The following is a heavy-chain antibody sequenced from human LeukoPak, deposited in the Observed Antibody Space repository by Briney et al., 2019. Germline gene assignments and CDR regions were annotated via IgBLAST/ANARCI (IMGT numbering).Heavy chain of an antibody. V-gene: IGHV3-48*03. D-gene: IGHD6-13*01. J-gene: IGHJ4*02. CDR2: ISGSGGTI. CDR1: GFTFSNYE. CDR3: AREGKAEGGRGGQFDY. Sequence: GGSLRLSCAASGFTFSNYEMNWVRRAPGRGLEWVSYISGSGGTIWDADSVKGRFTIYRDNAQNSMYLQMNSLRVEDTAVYYCAREGKAEGGRGGQFDYWGQGALVTVSS.